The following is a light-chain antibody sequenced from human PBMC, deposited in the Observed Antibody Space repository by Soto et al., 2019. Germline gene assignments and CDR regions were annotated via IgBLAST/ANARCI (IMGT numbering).Light chain of an antibody. V-gene: IGKV3-15*01. CDR1: QSVSRH. J-gene: IGKJ2*01. CDR2: GAS. Sequence: EIVMTQSPATLSVSPGERATLSCRASQSVSRHLAWYQQKPGQAPRLLIYGASTRATGIPARFSGSGSGTEFTLTISSPQSEDFAVYYCQHYNNWPPYTFGQGTKLEIK. CDR3: QHYNNWPPYT.